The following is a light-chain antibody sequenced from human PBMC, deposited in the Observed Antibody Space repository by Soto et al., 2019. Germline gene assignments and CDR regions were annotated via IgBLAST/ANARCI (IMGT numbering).Light chain of an antibody. V-gene: IGKV1-27*01. J-gene: IGKJ3*01. CDR1: QDISDY. Sequence: DIQMTQSPSSLSASIGDRVTITCRASQDISDYLAWYQQKPGKVPNLLIYAASTLQSAVPSRFSGSGSGTEFTLTISCLQSEDVASYYCQRYGGTPYTFGPGTKVDIK. CDR2: AAS. CDR3: QRYGGTPYT.